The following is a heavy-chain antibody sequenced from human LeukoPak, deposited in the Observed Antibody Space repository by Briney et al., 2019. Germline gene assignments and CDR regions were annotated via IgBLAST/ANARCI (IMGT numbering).Heavy chain of an antibody. CDR1: GYTLTDYW. Sequence: GESLKISCQASGYTLTDYWIGWVRQMPGKGLEWMGIIFPGDSDTRYSPSFQGQVTISADKSVSTAYLQWSSLKASDTAMYYCARGAPFDIWGQGTKITVSS. CDR3: ARGAPFDI. CDR2: IFPGDSDT. J-gene: IGHJ3*02. V-gene: IGHV5-51*01.